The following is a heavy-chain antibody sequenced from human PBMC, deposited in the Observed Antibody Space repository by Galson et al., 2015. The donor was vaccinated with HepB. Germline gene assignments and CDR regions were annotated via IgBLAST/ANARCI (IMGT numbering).Heavy chain of an antibody. D-gene: IGHD1-1*01. CDR2: TYYRSKWYN. V-gene: IGHV6-1*01. CDR3: ARGYAAVDAFDI. CDR1: GDSVSSNSAA. Sequence: CAISGDSVSSNSAAWNWIRQSPSRGLEWLGRTYYRSKWYNDYAVSVRSRITINPDTSKNQFSLQLNSVTPEDTAVYYCARGYAAVDAFDIWGQGTMVTVSS. J-gene: IGHJ3*02.